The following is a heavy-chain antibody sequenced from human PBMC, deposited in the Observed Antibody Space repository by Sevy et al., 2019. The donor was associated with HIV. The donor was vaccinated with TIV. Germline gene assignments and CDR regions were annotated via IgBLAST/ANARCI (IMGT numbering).Heavy chain of an antibody. CDR1: GGSFSGYY. CDR3: ARTRVVVAATRYYYYGMDV. D-gene: IGHD2-15*01. V-gene: IGHV4-34*01. Sequence: SETLSLTCAVYGGSFSGYYWSWIRQPPGKGLEWIGEINHSGSTNYNPSLKRRVTISVDTSKNQFCLKLSTVTDADTAVYYCARTRVVVAATRYYYYGMDVWGQGTTVTVSS. J-gene: IGHJ6*02. CDR2: INHSGST.